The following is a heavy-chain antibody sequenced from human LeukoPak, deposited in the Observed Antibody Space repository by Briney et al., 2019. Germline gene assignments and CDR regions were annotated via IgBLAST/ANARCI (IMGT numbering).Heavy chain of an antibody. D-gene: IGHD2-8*01. J-gene: IGHJ4*02. CDR2: IRYDGSNK. CDR1: GFTFSSYG. V-gene: IGHV3-30*02. Sequence: GSLRLSCAASGFTFSSYGMHWVRQAPGKGLEWVAFIRYDGSNKYYADSVKGRFTISRDNSKNTLYLQMNSLRAEDTAVYYCAKDRSGDIVLSSFDYWGQGTLVTVSS. CDR3: AKDRSGDIVLSSFDY.